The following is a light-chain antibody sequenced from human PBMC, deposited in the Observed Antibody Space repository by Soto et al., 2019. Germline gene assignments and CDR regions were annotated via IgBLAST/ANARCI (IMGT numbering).Light chain of an antibody. CDR2: DDS. J-gene: IGLJ1*01. V-gene: IGLV3-21*02. CDR3: QVWDSNSDHQV. CDR1: NIGTKS. Sequence: SYELTQPPSVSVAPGQTASITCGGNNIGTKSVHWYQQRPGQAPVMVVYDDSDRPSGIPERFSGSKSENTATLTISRVEAVDDADYYCQVWDSNSDHQVFGTGTKVTVL.